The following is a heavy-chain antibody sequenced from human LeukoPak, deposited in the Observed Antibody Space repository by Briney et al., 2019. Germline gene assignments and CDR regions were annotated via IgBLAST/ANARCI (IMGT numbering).Heavy chain of an antibody. CDR3: ARSGGYSSPQNY. Sequence: PSETLSLTCTVSGGSISSYYWSWIRQPPGKGLEWIGYIYYSGTTNYNPSLKSRVTISVDTPKSQFSLKLNSVTAADTAVYYCARSGGYSSPQNYWGQGTLVTVSS. CDR2: IYYSGTT. V-gene: IGHV4-59*01. D-gene: IGHD6-19*01. CDR1: GGSISSYY. J-gene: IGHJ4*02.